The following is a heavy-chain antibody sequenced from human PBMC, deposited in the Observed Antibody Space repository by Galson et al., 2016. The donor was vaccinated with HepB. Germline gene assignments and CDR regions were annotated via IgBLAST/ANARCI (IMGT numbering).Heavy chain of an antibody. V-gene: IGHV4-39*07. J-gene: IGHJ6*04. D-gene: IGHD5-18*01. CDR3: ATMVETTMIAPPHYSYYYGVAV. Sequence: ETLSLTCTVSGGSIGSSNYYWGWIRQPPGKGLEWIGSIYYSGSTYYTPSLKSRVSISVDTSKNHFSLNLGSVTAADTAVYFCATMVETTMIAPPHYSYYYGVAVGGKGPRVTVPS. CDR2: IYYSGST. CDR1: GGSIGSSNYY.